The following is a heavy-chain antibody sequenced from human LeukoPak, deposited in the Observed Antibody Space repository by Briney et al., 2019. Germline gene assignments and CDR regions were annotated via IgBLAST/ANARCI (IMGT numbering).Heavy chain of an antibody. CDR2: ISSSGGTI. CDR3: ASSLYSGYDPDAFDI. Sequence: GGSLRLSCAASGFTFSDYYMNWIRQAPGKGLEWVSYISSSGGTIYYADSVKGRFTVSRDNSKNTVYLQMNSLRAEDTAVYYCASSLYSGYDPDAFDIWGQGTMVTVFS. D-gene: IGHD5-12*01. V-gene: IGHV3-11*01. J-gene: IGHJ3*02. CDR1: GFTFSDYY.